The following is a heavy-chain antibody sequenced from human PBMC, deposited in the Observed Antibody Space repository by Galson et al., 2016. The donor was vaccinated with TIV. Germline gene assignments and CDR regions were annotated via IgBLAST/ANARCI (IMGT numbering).Heavy chain of an antibody. CDR3: ARIHRSYGMDV. Sequence: SLRLSCAASGFTFSKYGMLWVRQAPGKGLEWVAVVADHGNTQYYADSVKGRFTVSRDNSKNTVYLQMNSLRVEDTATYYFARIHRSYGMDVWGQGTTVTVSS. D-gene: IGHD5-18*01. V-gene: IGHV3-30*03. CDR1: GFTFSKYG. J-gene: IGHJ6*02. CDR2: VADHGNTQ.